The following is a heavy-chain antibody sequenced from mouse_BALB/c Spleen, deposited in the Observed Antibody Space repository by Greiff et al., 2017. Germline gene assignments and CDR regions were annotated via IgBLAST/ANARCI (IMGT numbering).Heavy chain of an antibody. V-gene: IGHV5-6-5*01. CDR1: GFTFSSYG. Sequence: EVQVVESGGGLVQPGGSLKLSCAASGFTFSSYGMSWVRQTPEKRLEWVASISSGGSTYYPDSVKGRFTISRDNARNILYLQMSSLRSEDTAMDDCARGHYFDYWGQGTTLTVSS. CDR2: ISSGGST. J-gene: IGHJ2*01. CDR3: ARGHYFDY.